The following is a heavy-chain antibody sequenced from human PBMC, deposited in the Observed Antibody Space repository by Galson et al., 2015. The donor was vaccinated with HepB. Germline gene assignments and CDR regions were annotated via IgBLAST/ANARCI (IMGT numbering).Heavy chain of an antibody. D-gene: IGHD2-21*01. CDR1: GYTLTESS. CDR2: FDPEDGET. CDR3: ATAGHRGGWFDP. V-gene: IGHV1-24*01. Sequence: SVKVSCKVSGYTLTESSMHWVRQAPGKGLEWMGGFDPEDGETIYAQKFQGRVTMTEDTSTDTAYMELSSLRSEDTAVYYCATAGHRGGWFDPWGQGTLVTVSS. J-gene: IGHJ5*02.